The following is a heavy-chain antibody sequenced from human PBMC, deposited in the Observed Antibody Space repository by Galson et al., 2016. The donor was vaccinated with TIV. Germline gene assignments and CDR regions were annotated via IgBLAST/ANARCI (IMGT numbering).Heavy chain of an antibody. J-gene: IGHJ2*01. D-gene: IGHD4-17*01. V-gene: IGHV2-70*11. CDR3: ARTLYGDPFGWYFDV. CDR2: IDWDDDK. CDR1: GFSLRDTGMC. Sequence: PALVKPTQALTLTCTFSGFSLRDTGMCVSWFRQSPGKALEWLACIDWDDDKYYSTFRRTRLTMSKDTSKNQVVLTMANMAPVDTATYYCARTLYGDPFGWYFDVWGRGTLVAVSS.